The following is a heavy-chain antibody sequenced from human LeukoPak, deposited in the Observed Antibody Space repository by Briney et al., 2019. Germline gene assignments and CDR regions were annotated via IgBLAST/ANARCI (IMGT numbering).Heavy chain of an antibody. J-gene: IGHJ3*02. D-gene: IGHD1-1*01. CDR1: GLTFSSYE. CDR3: ARDHWNHIRGSFDI. CDR2: ISSTGSTI. Sequence: PGGSLRLSCAASGLTFSSYEMNWVRQAPGKGLEWVSYISSTGSTIYYADSVKGRFTISRDNAKNSLYLQMNSLRAEDTAVYYCARDHWNHIRGSFDIWGQGTMVTVSS. V-gene: IGHV3-48*03.